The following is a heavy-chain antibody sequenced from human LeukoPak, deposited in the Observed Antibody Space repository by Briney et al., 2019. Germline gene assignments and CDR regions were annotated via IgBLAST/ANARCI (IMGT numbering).Heavy chain of an antibody. V-gene: IGHV4-39*01. D-gene: IGHD3-22*01. J-gene: IGHJ4*02. CDR3: ARLSPTSYDSSGYFSLFDY. CDR2: IYYSGST. CDR1: GGSISSSSYY. Sequence: SETLSLTCTVPGGSISSSSYYWGWIRQPPGKGLEWIGSIYYSGSTYYNPSLKSRVTISVDTSKNQFSLKLSSVTAADTAVYYCARLSPTSYDSSGYFSLFDYWGQGTLVTVSS.